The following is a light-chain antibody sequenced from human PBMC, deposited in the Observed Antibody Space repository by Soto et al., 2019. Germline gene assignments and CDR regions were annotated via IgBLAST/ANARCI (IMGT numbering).Light chain of an antibody. CDR3: QQYDEWPPSYN. V-gene: IGKV3-15*01. J-gene: IGKJ2*01. Sequence: EIVLTQSPATLSLSPGERATLSCRASQSVSTNLAWFQQKPGQAPRLLIYRASIRATGIPGRISGRVSGPEFTLNTGSPQSQDFLVYYCQQYDEWPPSYNFGHGTKVESK. CDR2: RAS. CDR1: QSVSTN.